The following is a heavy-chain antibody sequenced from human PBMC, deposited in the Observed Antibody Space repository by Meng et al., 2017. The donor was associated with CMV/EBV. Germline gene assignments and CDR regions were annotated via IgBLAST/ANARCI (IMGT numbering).Heavy chain of an antibody. J-gene: IGHJ4*02. CDR1: GFTFSSYW. CDR3: ARDTITMIASDY. Sequence: GGPLRLSCAASGFTFSSYWMSWVRQAPGKGLEWVANIKQDGSEKYYVDSVKARFTISRDNAKNSLYLQMHSLRAEDTAVYYCARDTITMIASDYWGQGTLVTVSS. V-gene: IGHV3-7*01. CDR2: IKQDGSEK. D-gene: IGHD3-22*01.